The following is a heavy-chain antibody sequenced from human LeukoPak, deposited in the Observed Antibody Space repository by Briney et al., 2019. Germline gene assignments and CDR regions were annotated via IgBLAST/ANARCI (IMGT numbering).Heavy chain of an antibody. D-gene: IGHD2-2*01. CDR2: IKQDGSEK. CDR3: ARDDGDYCSSTSCYDY. J-gene: IGHJ4*02. CDR1: GFTFSSYW. Sequence: GGSLRLSCAASGFTFSSYWMSWVRQAPGKGLEWVANIKQDGSEKYYVDSVKGRFTISRDNAKNSLYLQMNSLRAEDTAVYYCARDDGDYCSSTSCYDYWGQGTLVTVSS. V-gene: IGHV3-7*01.